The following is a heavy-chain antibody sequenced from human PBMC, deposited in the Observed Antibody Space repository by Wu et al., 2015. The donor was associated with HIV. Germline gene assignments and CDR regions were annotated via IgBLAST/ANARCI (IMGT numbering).Heavy chain of an antibody. CDR3: AREGVDAFHP. J-gene: IGHJ5*02. CDR2: ISANNGDT. Sequence: QTHLVQSGPELRKPGTSVKVSCKASGFTFSSSAIQWVRKARGQRLEWMGWISANNGDTSYAQKFQGRVTVTTDTSTTTSYMELRSLKSDDTAIYYCAREGVDAFHPWGQGTLVTVSS. D-gene: IGHD5-12*01. V-gene: IGHV1-18*01. CDR1: GFTFSSSA.